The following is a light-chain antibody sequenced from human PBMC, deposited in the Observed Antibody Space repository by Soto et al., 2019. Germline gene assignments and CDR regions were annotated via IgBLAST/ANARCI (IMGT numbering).Light chain of an antibody. CDR1: QSITNNY. CDR3: QHYGSSPRT. CDR2: GAS. J-gene: IGKJ1*01. Sequence: EIVLTQSPGTLSFSPGXXATXSXRASQSITNNYLAWYQQKAGQVPRLLLYGASTRPTGIPDRFSGSGSGTDFTLTISRLEPDDFAVYYCQHYGSSPRTFGQGTKVEIK. V-gene: IGKV3-20*01.